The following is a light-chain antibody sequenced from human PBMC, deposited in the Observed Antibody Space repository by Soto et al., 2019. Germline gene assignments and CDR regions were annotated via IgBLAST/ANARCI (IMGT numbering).Light chain of an antibody. Sequence: QSVLTQPASVSGSPGQSITISCTGTSSDVGGYNYVSWYQQHPGKAPKLMIYEVSNRPSGVSNRLSGSKSGNTASLTISGLQAEDEADYYCSSYTSSSTHYVFGTGTKVTVL. V-gene: IGLV2-14*01. CDR3: SSYTSSSTHYV. J-gene: IGLJ1*01. CDR2: EVS. CDR1: SSDVGGYNY.